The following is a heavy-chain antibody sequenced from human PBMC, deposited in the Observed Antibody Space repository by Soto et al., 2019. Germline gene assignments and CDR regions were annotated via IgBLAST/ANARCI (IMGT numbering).Heavy chain of an antibody. CDR1: GGSISSSSYY. J-gene: IGHJ6*02. V-gene: IGHV4-39*01. CDR3: ARHLRGMDV. Sequence: PSETLSLTCTVSGGSISSSSYYWGWIRQPPGKGLEWIGSIYYSGSTYYNPSLKSRVTISVDTSKNQFSLKLSSVTAADTAVYYCARHLRGMDVWGQGTTVTAP. CDR2: IYYSGST.